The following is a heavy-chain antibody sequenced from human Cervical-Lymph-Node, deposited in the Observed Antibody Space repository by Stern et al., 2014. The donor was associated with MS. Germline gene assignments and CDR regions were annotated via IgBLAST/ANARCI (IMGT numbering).Heavy chain of an antibody. V-gene: IGHV1-69*01. CDR1: GGTFSSHA. D-gene: IGHD3-10*01. Sequence: QVQLGQSGAEVKKPGSSVRVSCKASGGTFSSHAISWVRQAPGQGLAWMGGIIPMFGTAKCAQKFQGRDTITADDSTSTAYMEVSSLRSEDTAVYYCASSVGELTPEAVWGQGTTVTVFS. CDR2: IIPMFGTA. CDR3: ASSVGELTPEAV. J-gene: IGHJ6*02.